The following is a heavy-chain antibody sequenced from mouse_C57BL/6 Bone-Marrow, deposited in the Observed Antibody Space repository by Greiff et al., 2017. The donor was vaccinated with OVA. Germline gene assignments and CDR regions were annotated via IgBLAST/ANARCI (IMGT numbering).Heavy chain of an antibody. Sequence: EVKLMESGGGLVQPKGSLKLSCAASGFSFNTYAMNWVRQAPGKGLEWVARIRSKSNNYATYYADSVKDRFTISRDDSESMLYLQMNNLKTEDTAMYYCVRPVVGAMDYWGQGTSVTVSS. CDR3: VRPVVGAMDY. J-gene: IGHJ4*01. CDR2: IRSKSNNYAT. D-gene: IGHD1-1*01. CDR1: GFSFNTYA. V-gene: IGHV10-1*01.